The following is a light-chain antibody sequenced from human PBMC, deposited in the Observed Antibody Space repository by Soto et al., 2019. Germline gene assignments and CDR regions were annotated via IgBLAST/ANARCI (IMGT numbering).Light chain of an antibody. CDR1: QGISSY. CDR3: QEPNSYPL. J-gene: IGKJ3*01. V-gene: IGKV1-9*01. CDR2: AAS. Sequence: DIQLTQSPSFLSASVGDRVTITCRASQGISSYLAWYQQKPGKAPKLLIYAASTLQSGVPSRFSGSGSGTEFTLAVSSLQAEDFATYYGQEPNSYPLFGPGTKVDIK.